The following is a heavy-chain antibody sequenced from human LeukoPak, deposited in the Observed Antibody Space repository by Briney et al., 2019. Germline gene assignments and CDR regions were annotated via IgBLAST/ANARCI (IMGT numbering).Heavy chain of an antibody. CDR1: GCTFSIYA. Sequence: GASLRLSCTASGCTFSIYAMSWVRQAPAKGLEWVSVISAGGGSTYYADSVRGRLTISRDNSKTTLDLQMNSLRAEGTAIYYCAKDRSSDFDSSGYSSVGDYWGQGTLVTVSS. CDR3: AKDRSSDFDSSGYSSVGDY. D-gene: IGHD3-22*01. V-gene: IGHV3-23*01. J-gene: IGHJ4*02. CDR2: ISAGGGST.